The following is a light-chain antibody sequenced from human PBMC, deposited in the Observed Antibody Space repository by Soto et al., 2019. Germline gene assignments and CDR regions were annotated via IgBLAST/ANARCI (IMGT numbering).Light chain of an antibody. Sequence: DSQMTQYPSTLSASIGDRVTITCRAGQSISSWLAWYQQKPGKAPKLLISKASTLQSGVPPRFSGSGSGKEFALTISSLQPDDFATYYCQQYESYPMTFGGGTKVEIK. V-gene: IGKV1-5*03. J-gene: IGKJ4*01. CDR2: KAS. CDR3: QQYESYPMT. CDR1: QSISSW.